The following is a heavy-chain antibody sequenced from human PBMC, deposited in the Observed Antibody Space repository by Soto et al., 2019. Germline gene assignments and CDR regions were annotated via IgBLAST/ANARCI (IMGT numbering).Heavy chain of an antibody. Sequence: SETLSLTCTVSGGSISSSSYYWGWIRQPPGKGLEWIGSIYYSGSTYYNPSLKSRVTISVDTSKNQFSLKLSSVTAADTAVYYCAAQIITMVRGVIIRLDYGMDVWGQGTTVTVSS. D-gene: IGHD3-10*01. CDR2: IYYSGST. J-gene: IGHJ6*02. V-gene: IGHV4-39*01. CDR3: AAQIITMVRGVIIRLDYGMDV. CDR1: GGSISSSSYY.